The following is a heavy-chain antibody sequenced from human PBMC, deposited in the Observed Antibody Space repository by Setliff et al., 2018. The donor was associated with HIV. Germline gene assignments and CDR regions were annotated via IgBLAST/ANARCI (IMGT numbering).Heavy chain of an antibody. V-gene: IGHV4-39*01. Sequence: SETLSLTCAVYGGSFPAYYWGWIRQPPGKGLEWIGSIYYSGSTYYNPSLKSRVTISVDTSKNQFSLKLSSLTAADTVVYYCARHAWLAPFGSWGQGTLVTVSS. D-gene: IGHD6-19*01. CDR1: GGSFPAYY. J-gene: IGHJ4*02. CDR2: IYYSGST. CDR3: ARHAWLAPFGS.